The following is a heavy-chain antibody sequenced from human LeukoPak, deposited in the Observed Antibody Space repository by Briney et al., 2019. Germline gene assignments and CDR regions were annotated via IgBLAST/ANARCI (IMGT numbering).Heavy chain of an antibody. D-gene: IGHD6-13*01. V-gene: IGHV5-51*01. CDR3: VRFALSSSLDH. CDR1: GYRLTNNW. CDR2: IYPGYSDA. Sequence: GESLKISCKISGYRLTNNWIGWVRQVPGKGLEWMGLIYPGYSDAKYSPSFQGQVTLSVDTSISTAYLQLGGLRASDTAVYYCVRFALSSSLDHWGQGTLVTVSS. J-gene: IGHJ5*02.